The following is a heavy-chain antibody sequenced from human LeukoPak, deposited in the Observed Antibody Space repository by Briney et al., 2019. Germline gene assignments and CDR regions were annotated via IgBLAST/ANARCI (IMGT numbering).Heavy chain of an antibody. CDR2: TNPSGGST. D-gene: IGHD5-18*01. CDR3: ARAGTAKAFDI. V-gene: IGHV1-46*01. Sequence: ASVKVSCKACGYTFTSYYMHWVRQAPGQGLEWMGITNPSGGSTSYAQKFQGRVTMTRDTSTSTVYMELSSLRCEDTAVYYCARAGTAKAFDIWGEGTMVTVSS. CDR1: GYTFTSYY. J-gene: IGHJ3*02.